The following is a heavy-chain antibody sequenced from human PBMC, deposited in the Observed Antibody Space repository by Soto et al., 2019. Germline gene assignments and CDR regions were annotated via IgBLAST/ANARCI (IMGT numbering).Heavy chain of an antibody. D-gene: IGHD2-2*01. V-gene: IGHV4-4*02. Sequence: PSVTLSLTCAVSGGSISSSNWWSWVRQPPGKGLEWIGEIYRGASTTYTPSLKSRVTISVEKSKNQFCLRLSSVTAADTAVYHCARRIVVVPAAGYYYYGRDVWGRGTTGAAAS. CDR3: ARRIVVVPAAGYYYYGRDV. CDR2: IYRGAST. J-gene: IGHJ6*02. CDR1: GGSISSSNW.